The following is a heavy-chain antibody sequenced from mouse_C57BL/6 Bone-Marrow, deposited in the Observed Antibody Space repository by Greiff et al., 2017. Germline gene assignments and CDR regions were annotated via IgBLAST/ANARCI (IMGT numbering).Heavy chain of an antibody. CDR1: GYTFTSYW. Sequence: VQLQQPGAELVMPGASVKLSCKASGYTFTSYWMHWVKQRPGQGLEWIGEIDPSDSYTNYNQKFKGKSTLTVDKSSSTAYMQLSSLTSEDSAVYDCARNLYYGYDGYFDVWGTGTTVTVSS. CDR2: IDPSDSYT. D-gene: IGHD2-2*01. J-gene: IGHJ1*03. V-gene: IGHV1-69*01. CDR3: ARNLYYGYDGYFDV.